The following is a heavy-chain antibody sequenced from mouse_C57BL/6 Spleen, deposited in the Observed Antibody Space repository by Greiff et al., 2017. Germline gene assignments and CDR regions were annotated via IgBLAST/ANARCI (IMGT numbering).Heavy chain of an antibody. CDR1: GYTFTSYW. J-gene: IGHJ4*01. Sequence: QVQLQQPGTELVKPGASVKLSCKASGYTFTSYWMHWVKQRPGQGLEWIGNINPSNGGTNYNEKFKSKATLTVDKSSSTAYMQLSSLTSEDSAVYYCARCSAYTGPGPYYYAMDYWGQGTSVTVSS. CDR3: ARCSAYTGPGPYYYAMDY. D-gene: IGHD2-10*01. V-gene: IGHV1-53*01. CDR2: INPSNGGT.